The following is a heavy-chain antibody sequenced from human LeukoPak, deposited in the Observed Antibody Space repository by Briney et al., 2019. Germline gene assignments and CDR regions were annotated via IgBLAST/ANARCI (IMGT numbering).Heavy chain of an antibody. CDR3: ARGPSYYGGLRDY. D-gene: IGHD2-21*01. CDR1: GYSISSGYY. CDR2: ICHSGST. J-gene: IGHJ4*02. V-gene: IGHV4-38-2*02. Sequence: SETLSLTCTVSGYSISSGYYWGWIRQPPGKGLEWIGSICHSGSTYYNPSLKSRVTISVDTSKNQFSLKLSSVTAADTAVYYCARGPSYYGGLRDYWGQGTLVTVSS.